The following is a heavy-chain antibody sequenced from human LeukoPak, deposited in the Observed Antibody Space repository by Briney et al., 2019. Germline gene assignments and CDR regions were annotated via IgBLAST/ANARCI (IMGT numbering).Heavy chain of an antibody. D-gene: IGHD3-22*01. CDR1: GFTFSSYS. CDR3: ARGYNDCRGYSPRSAFDT. V-gene: IGHV3-21*01. Sequence: GGSLRLSCAASGFTFSSYSMNWVRQAPGKGLEWVSSISSSSSYIYYADSVKGRFTISRDNAKNSLFLQMNSLRAEDTAVYYCARGYNDCRGYSPRSAFDTWGQGTMVTVSS. J-gene: IGHJ3*02. CDR2: ISSSSSYI.